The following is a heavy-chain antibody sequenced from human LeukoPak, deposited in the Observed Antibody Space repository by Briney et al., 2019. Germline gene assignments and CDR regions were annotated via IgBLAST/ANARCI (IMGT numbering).Heavy chain of an antibody. CDR1: GYTFTNYA. V-gene: IGHV7-4-1*02. D-gene: IGHD2-15*01. CDR2: INTNTGNP. Sequence: ASVKVSCKASGYTFTNYAMNWVRQAPGQGLEWMGWINTNTGNPAYAQGFTGRFVFSLDTSVTTAYLQISSLKAEDTAVYYCARKSPPIAATPYFHYGMDVWGQGTTVTVSS. CDR3: ARKSPPIAATPYFHYGMDV. J-gene: IGHJ6*02.